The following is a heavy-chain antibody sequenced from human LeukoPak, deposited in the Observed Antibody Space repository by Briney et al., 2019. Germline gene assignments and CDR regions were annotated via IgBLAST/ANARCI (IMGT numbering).Heavy chain of an antibody. V-gene: IGHV4-30-2*01. CDR1: GGSISSGGYY. J-gene: IGHJ5*02. CDR2: IYHSGST. D-gene: IGHD3-10*01. Sequence: PSETLSLTCTVSGGSISSGGYYWSWVRQPPGKGLEWIGYIYHSGSTYYNPSLKSRVTISVDRSKNQFSLKLSSVTAADTAVYYCARKWGVRGVISGDWFDPWGQGTLVTVSS. CDR3: ARKWGVRGVISGDWFDP.